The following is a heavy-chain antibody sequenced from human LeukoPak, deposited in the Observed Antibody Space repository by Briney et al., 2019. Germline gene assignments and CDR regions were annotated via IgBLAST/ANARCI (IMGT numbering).Heavy chain of an antibody. CDR3: AKLPYYYDSSGPQGDY. Sequence: GGSLRLSCAASGFTLSIYWMSWVRQAPGKGLEWVSAISGSGGSTYYADSVKGRFTISRDNSKNTLYLQMNSLRAEDTAVYYCAKLPYYYDSSGPQGDYWGQGTLVTVSS. J-gene: IGHJ4*02. CDR2: ISGSGGST. D-gene: IGHD3-22*01. CDR1: GFTLSIYW. V-gene: IGHV3-23*01.